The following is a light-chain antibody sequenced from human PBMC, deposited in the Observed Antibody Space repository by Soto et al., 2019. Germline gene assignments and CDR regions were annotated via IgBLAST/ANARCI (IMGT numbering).Light chain of an antibody. V-gene: IGKV1-39*01. J-gene: IGKJ2*02. Sequence: DIQMTQSPSSLSASVGDRGTITCRTSESISRYLNWYQQTPGKAPKLLITAASTLQSGVPPRFSGSGYGTDFTLTMVSLHPADFAPYYFQQSYSDPPCTFGQGTKLQI. CDR2: AAS. CDR1: ESISRY. CDR3: QQSYSDPPCT.